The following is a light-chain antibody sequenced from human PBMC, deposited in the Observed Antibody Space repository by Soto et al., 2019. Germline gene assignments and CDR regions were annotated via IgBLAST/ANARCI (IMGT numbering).Light chain of an antibody. Sequence: DIQMTQSPSSLSASVGDRVTITCRASQSISSYLNWYQQKPGKAPKLLIYAASSLQSGVPSRFSGSGSGTDFTLTISSLQPEDFATYYCQQSYSILYTVGQGTKLEIK. V-gene: IGKV1-39*01. J-gene: IGKJ2*01. CDR3: QQSYSILYT. CDR2: AAS. CDR1: QSISSY.